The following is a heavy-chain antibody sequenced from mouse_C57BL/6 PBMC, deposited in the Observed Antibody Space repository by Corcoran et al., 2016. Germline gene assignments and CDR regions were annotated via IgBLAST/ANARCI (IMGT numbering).Heavy chain of an antibody. D-gene: IGHD2-5*01. CDR3: ARPHSNLNQAWFAY. CDR1: GYTFTDYY. CDR2: INPNNGGT. J-gene: IGHJ3*01. Sequence: EVQLQQSGPELVKPGASVKISCKASGYTFTDYYMNWVKQSHGKSLEWIGDINPNNGGTSYNQKFKGKATLTVDKSSSTAYMELRSLTSEDSAVYYCARPHSNLNQAWFAYWGQGTLVTVSA. V-gene: IGHV1-26*01.